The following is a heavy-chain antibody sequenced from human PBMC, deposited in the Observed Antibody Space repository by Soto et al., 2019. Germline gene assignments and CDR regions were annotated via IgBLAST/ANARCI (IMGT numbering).Heavy chain of an antibody. CDR2: ISGSGGST. V-gene: IGHV3-23*01. Sequence: EVQLLESGGGLVQPGGSLRLSCAASGFTFSSYAMSWVRQAPGKGLEWVSAISGSGGSTYYADSVKGRFTISRDNSKNTLYLQMNTLRAEDTAVYYCASQTYYYDSSGQLRRWGQGTLVTVSS. D-gene: IGHD3-22*01. J-gene: IGHJ4*02. CDR1: GFTFSSYA. CDR3: ASQTYYYDSSGQLRR.